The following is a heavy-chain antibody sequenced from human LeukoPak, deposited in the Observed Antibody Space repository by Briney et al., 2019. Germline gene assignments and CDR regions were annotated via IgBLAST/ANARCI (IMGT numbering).Heavy chain of an antibody. CDR1: GFTFSSYA. CDR2: ISGSGGST. D-gene: IGHD2-2*02. V-gene: IGHV3-23*01. Sequence: TGGSLRLSCAASGFTFSSYAMSWVRQAPGKGLEWVSAISGSGGSTYIADSVTGRFTISRDSSKNTLYLQMNSLRAEDTAVYYCAKGRACSSTSCYRYFFDYWGQGTLVTVSS. CDR3: AKGRACSSTSCYRYFFDY. J-gene: IGHJ4*02.